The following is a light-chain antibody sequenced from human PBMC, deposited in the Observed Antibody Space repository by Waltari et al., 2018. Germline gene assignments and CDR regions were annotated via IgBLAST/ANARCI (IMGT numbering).Light chain of an antibody. Sequence: QTVVTQEPSLSVSPGGTITLTCALSSGSLSTTSYATWYQQTPGQAPRPLVYKANARSSGVPDRFSGSIRGNTAALTITGAQADDESDYYCALYMGSGIWVFGGVTKLTVL. CDR3: ALYMGSGIWV. J-gene: IGLJ3*02. V-gene: IGLV8-61*01. CDR1: SGSLSTTSY. CDR2: KAN.